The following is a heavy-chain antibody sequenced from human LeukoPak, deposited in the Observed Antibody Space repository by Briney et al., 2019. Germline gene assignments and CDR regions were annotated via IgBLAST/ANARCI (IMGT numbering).Heavy chain of an antibody. V-gene: IGHV3-74*03. J-gene: IGHJ5*02. CDR3: AKSDWFDP. Sequence: PGESLRLSCETSGFTLKHYWMSWLRRAPGKGLEWVSRSKYDGSTAMYAESVKGRFTISRDNARATLYLQMNSLRVDDTAVYYCAKSDWFDPCGRGILVTVSS. CDR1: GFTLKHYW. CDR2: SKYDGSTA.